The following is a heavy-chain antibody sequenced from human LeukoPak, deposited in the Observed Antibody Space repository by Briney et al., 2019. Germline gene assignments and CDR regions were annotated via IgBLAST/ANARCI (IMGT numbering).Heavy chain of an antibody. V-gene: IGHV1-8*01. CDR1: GYTFTSYD. D-gene: IGHD4-17*01. J-gene: IGHJ5*02. CDR2: MNPNSGNT. CDR3: ARAYGDYGDNWFDP. Sequence: ASVKVSCKASGYTFTSYDINWVRRATGQGLEWMGWMNPNSGNTGYAQKFQGRVTMTRNTSISTAYMELSSLRSEDTAVYYCARAYGDYGDNWFDPWGQGTLVTVSS.